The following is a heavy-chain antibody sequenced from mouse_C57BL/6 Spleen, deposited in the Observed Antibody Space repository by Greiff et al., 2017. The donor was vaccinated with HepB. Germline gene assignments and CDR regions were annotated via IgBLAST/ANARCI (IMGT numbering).Heavy chain of an antibody. CDR3: AREVYFDY. CDR1: GYTFTSYT. Sequence: VQLQQSGAELARPGASVKMSCKASGYTFTSYTMHWVKQRPGQGLEWIGYINPSSGYTKYNQKFKDKATLTADKSSSTAYMPLSSLTSEDSAVYYCAREVYFDYWGQGTTLTVSS. CDR2: INPSSGYT. V-gene: IGHV1-4*01. J-gene: IGHJ2*01.